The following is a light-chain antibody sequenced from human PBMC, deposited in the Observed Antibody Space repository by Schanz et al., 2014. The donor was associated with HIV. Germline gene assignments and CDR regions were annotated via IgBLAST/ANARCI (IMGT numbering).Light chain of an antibody. V-gene: IGLV2-14*02. J-gene: IGLJ2*01. Sequence: QSALTQPASVSGSPGQSITISCTGTSSDVGSYDLVSWYQQHPGRAPKLLISEVSKRPSGVSNRFSGSKSGNTASLTISGLQAEDEADYYCISYTSDTVLFGGGTKLTVL. CDR2: EVS. CDR1: SSDVGSYDL. CDR3: ISYTSDTVL.